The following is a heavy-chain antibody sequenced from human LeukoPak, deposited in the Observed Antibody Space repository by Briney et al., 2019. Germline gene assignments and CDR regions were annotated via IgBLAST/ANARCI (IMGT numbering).Heavy chain of an antibody. CDR2: ISSYDGNA. D-gene: IGHD6-13*01. J-gene: IGHJ4*02. Sequence: ASVKVSCKASGYRLTSYGISWVRQAPGQGLEWMGWISSYDGNANYAQKFQDRVTMTTDTSTSTAYMELRSLRSDDTAVYYCARYSVSYSSSWQYYFDYWGQGTLVTVSS. CDR3: ARYSVSYSSSWQYYFDY. V-gene: IGHV1-18*01. CDR1: GYRLTSYG.